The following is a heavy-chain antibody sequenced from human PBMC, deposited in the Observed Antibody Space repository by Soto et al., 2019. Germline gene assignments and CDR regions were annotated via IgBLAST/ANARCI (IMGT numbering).Heavy chain of an antibody. J-gene: IGHJ4*02. CDR2: IWYDGSNK. D-gene: IGHD3-22*01. Sequence: QVQLVESGGGVVQPGRSLRLPCAASGFTFSSYGMHWVRQAPGKGLEWVAVIWYDGSNKYYADSVKGRFTISRDNSKNTLYLQMNSLRAEDTAVYYCARDRSGYHDWWGQGTLVTVSS. CDR3: ARDRSGYHDW. CDR1: GFTFSSYG. V-gene: IGHV3-33*01.